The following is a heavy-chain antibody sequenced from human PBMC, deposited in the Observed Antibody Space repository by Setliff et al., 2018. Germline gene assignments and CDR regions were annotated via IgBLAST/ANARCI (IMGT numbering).Heavy chain of an antibody. D-gene: IGHD3-22*01. CDR1: GYTFTGYY. CDR3: ARGKAMIVEQTDFDY. J-gene: IGHJ4*02. V-gene: IGHV1-2*04. Sequence: RASVKVSCKASGYTFTGYYMHWVRQAPGQGLEWMGWINPNSGGTNYAQKFQGWVTMTRDTSISTAYMELSRLRSDDTAVYYCARGKAMIVEQTDFDYWGQGTLVTVSS. CDR2: INPNSGGT.